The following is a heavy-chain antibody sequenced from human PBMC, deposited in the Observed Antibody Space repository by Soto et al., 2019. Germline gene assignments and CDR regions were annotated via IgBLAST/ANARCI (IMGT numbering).Heavy chain of an antibody. CDR2: IYHSGST. CDR1: SGSISTSNW. D-gene: IGHD6-13*01. V-gene: IGHV4-4*02. J-gene: IGHJ6*03. Sequence: QVQLQESGPGLVKPSGTLSLTCAVSSGSISTSNWWSWVRQPPGKGLEWIGQIYHSGSTNYNPSLKSRVTISVDKSKNQFSLKLNSVTAADTAVYFCARGDHEISAAGTYYYCYMDVWGKGTTVTVSS. CDR3: ARGDHEISAAGTYYYCYMDV.